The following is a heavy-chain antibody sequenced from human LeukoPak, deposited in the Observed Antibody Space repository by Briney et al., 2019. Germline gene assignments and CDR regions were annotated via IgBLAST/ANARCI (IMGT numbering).Heavy chain of an antibody. Sequence: SETLSLTCTVSGGSISSGGYYWNWIRQPPGMGLEWIGEINHSGSTNYNPSLKSRVTISVDTSKNQFSLKLSSVTAADTAVYYCARVGQWLVRRGPYFDYWGQGTLVTVSS. CDR3: ARVGQWLVRRGPYFDY. CDR1: GGSISSGGYY. V-gene: IGHV4-39*07. CDR2: INHSGST. D-gene: IGHD6-19*01. J-gene: IGHJ4*02.